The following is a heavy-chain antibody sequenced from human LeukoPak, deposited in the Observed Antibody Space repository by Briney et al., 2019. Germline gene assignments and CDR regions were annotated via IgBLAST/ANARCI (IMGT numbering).Heavy chain of an antibody. V-gene: IGHV4-39*01. D-gene: IGHD2-2*01. CDR1: GGSISSSSYY. CDR2: IYYSGST. J-gene: IGHJ4*02. CDR3: ARTGDIVVVPAAKD. Sequence: SETLSLTCTVSGGSISSSSYYWGWIRQPPGKGLEWIGSIYYSGSTYYNPSLKSRVTISVDTSKNQFSLKLSSVTAADTAVYYCARTGDIVVVPAAKDWGQGTLVTVSS.